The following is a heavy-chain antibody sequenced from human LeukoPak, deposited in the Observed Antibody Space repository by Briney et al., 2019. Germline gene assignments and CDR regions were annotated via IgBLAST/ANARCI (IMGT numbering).Heavy chain of an antibody. Sequence: GGSLRLSCAASGFTFSSYSMNWVRQAPGKGLEWVSFISSSSSYIYYADSVKGRFTISRDNAKNSLYLQMSNLRAEDTAVYYCARDGYCSSTSCYREFDYWGLGTLVTVSS. CDR1: GFTFSSYS. D-gene: IGHD2-2*03. CDR3: ARDGYCSSTSCYREFDY. J-gene: IGHJ4*02. V-gene: IGHV3-21*01. CDR2: ISSSSSYI.